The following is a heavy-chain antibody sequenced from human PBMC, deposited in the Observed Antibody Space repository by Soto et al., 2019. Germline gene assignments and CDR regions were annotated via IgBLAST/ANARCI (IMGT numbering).Heavy chain of an antibody. CDR3: ARDPSAGDSAGY. Sequence: QVQLVQSGAEVKKPGSSVKVSCKASGGTFSSYTISWVRQAPGQGLEWMGRIIPILGIANYAQKFQGRVTITADRSTSTAYMELSSLRSEDTAVYYCARDPSAGDSAGYWGQGTLVTVSS. D-gene: IGHD2-21*01. CDR1: GGTFSSYT. V-gene: IGHV1-69*08. J-gene: IGHJ4*02. CDR2: IIPILGIA.